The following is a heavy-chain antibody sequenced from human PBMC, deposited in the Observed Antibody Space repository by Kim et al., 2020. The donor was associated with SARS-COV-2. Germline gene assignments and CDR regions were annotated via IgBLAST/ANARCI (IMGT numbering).Heavy chain of an antibody. CDR2: ISYDDTNK. V-gene: IGHV3-30-3*01. Sequence: GGSLRLSCAASGFTFSDRAFYWVRQAPGKGLEWVAVISYDDTNKYYADSVKGRFTITRDNSKNTLYLQMDRLRVEDTAVYYCARDAQSGVGDSVWYNWDSWIDVWGQGTRVTVSS. CDR1: GFTFSDRA. CDR3: ARDAQSGVGDSVWYNWDSWIDV. J-gene: IGHJ5*02. D-gene: IGHD6-19*01.